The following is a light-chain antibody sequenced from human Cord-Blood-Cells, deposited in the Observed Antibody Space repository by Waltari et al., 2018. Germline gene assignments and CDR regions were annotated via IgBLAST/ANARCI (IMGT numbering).Light chain of an antibody. CDR1: SSDVGSYNL. Sequence: QSALTQPASVSGSPGQSLPISCTGTSSDVGSYNLVSWYQQHPGKAPKLMIYEGSKRPSGVSNRFSGSKSGNTASLTISGLQAEDEADYYCCSYAGSSTSWVFGGGTKLTVL. CDR3: CSYAGSSTSWV. V-gene: IGLV2-23*01. J-gene: IGLJ3*02. CDR2: EGS.